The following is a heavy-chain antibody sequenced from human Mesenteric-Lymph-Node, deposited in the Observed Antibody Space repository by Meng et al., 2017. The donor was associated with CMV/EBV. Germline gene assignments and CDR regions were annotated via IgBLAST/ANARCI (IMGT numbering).Heavy chain of an antibody. J-gene: IGHJ4*02. Sequence: LRRSCAASGFTVSSYGMHWVRQAPGKGLEWVAVIWYDGSNKYYADSVKGRFTISRDNSKNTLYLQMNSLRAEDTAVYYCAKDHQYFDYWGQGTLVTVSS. V-gene: IGHV3-33*06. CDR1: GFTVSSYG. CDR3: AKDHQYFDY. CDR2: IWYDGSNK.